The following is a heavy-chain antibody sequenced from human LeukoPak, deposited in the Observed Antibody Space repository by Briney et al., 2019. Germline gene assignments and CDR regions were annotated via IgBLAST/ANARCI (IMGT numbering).Heavy chain of an antibody. CDR1: GFTVSSND. D-gene: IGHD1-1*01. CDR3: ARAASFSRNGAFDF. CDR2: IYSGGST. V-gene: IGHV3-53*01. J-gene: IGHJ3*01. Sequence: GGSLKLSCAAPGFTVSSNDMSWVRQAPGKGLEWVSVIYSGGSTYYADSVKGRSTISRDTSKNTLYLQMNSLRAEDTAVYYCARAASFSRNGAFDFWGQGTMVTVSS.